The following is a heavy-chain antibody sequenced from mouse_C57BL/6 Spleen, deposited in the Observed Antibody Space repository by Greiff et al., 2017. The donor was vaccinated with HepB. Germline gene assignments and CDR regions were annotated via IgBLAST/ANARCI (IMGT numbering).Heavy chain of an antibody. D-gene: IGHD2-3*01. CDR3: ARSDDGYYNYYAMDY. CDR2: ISNGGGST. J-gene: IGHJ4*01. V-gene: IGHV5-12*01. CDR1: GFTFSDYY. Sequence: EVKLVESGGGLVQPGGSLKLSCAASGFTFSDYYMYWVRQTPEKRLEWVAYISNGGGSTYYPDTVKGRFTISRDNAKNTLYLQMSRLKSEDTAMYYCARSDDGYYNYYAMDYWGQGTSVTVSS.